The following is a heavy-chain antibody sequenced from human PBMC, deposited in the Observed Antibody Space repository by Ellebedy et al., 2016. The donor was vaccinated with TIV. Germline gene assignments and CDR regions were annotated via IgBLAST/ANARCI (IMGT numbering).Heavy chain of an antibody. D-gene: IGHD3-10*01. V-gene: IGHV3-7*01. CDR2: TKQDGSEK. CDR1: GFTFSTYW. Sequence: GESLKISCAASGFTFSTYWMGWVRQAAGKGLEWVANTKQDGSEKYYVDSVMGRFTISRDNAKNSLYLQMNSLRAEDTAVYYCATDQAGGSGIDYWGQGTLVTVSS. CDR3: ATDQAGGSGIDY. J-gene: IGHJ4*02.